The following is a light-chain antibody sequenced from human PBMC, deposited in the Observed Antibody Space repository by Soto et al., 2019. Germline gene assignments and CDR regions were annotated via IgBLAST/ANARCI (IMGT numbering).Light chain of an antibody. CDR2: DVS. J-gene: IGLJ1*01. V-gene: IGLV2-14*03. CDR3: SSYTTSNTRQIV. Sequence: QSVLTQPASVSGSPGQSITISCTGTSSDVGGYNYVSWYQHHPGEAPKLMIYDVSNRPSGVSNRFSGSKSGNTASLTISGLQPEEEADYYCSSYTTSNTRQIVFGTGTKLTVL. CDR1: SSDVGGYNY.